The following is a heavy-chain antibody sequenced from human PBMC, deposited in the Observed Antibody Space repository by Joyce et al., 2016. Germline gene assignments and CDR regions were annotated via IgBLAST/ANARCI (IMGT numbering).Heavy chain of an antibody. Sequence: EVQLLESGGGLVQPGGSLRLSCAAYGFTFVGYAMSWVRQAPGKGLEWVSAICAGSRGTHCADSVSGRFTISRDDSDNSLYLHMSGLRSDDTAVYYCVRPRVAVAGTRWFDPWGQGTLVTVSS. CDR1: GFTFVGYA. V-gene: IGHV3-23*01. CDR2: ICAGSRGT. J-gene: IGHJ5*02. CDR3: VRPRVAVAGTRWFDP. D-gene: IGHD6-13*01.